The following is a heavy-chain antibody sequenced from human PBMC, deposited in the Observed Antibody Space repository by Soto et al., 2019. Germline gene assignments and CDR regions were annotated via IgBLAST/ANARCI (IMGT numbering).Heavy chain of an antibody. Sequence: GASVKVSCKASGGTFSSYAISWVRQAPGQGLEWMGWMNPNSGNTGYAQKFQGRVTMTRNTSISTAYTELSSLRSEDTAVYYCARGEDLYYYYGMDVWGQGTTVTVSS. CDR2: MNPNSGNT. J-gene: IGHJ6*02. CDR1: GGTFSSYA. V-gene: IGHV1-8*02. CDR3: ARGEDLYYYYGMDV.